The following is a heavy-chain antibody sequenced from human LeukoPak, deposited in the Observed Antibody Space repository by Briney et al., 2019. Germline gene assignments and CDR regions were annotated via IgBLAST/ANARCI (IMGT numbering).Heavy chain of an antibody. CDR3: VKVSYYYDSSGYYVMYYFDY. J-gene: IGHJ4*02. D-gene: IGHD3-22*01. Sequence: ASVKVSCKASGYTFTSYDIKWVRQATGQGLEWMGWMNANIGKTGYAQKFQGRVTITRNTSISTAYMELSSLRSEDTAVYYCVKVSYYYDSSGYYVMYYFDYWGQGTLVTVPS. CDR2: MNANIGKT. V-gene: IGHV1-8*03. CDR1: GYTFTSYD.